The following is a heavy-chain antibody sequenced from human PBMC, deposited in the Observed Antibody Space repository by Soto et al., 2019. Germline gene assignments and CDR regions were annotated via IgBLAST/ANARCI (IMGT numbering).Heavy chain of an antibody. D-gene: IGHD6-13*01. CDR3: AKTAAGGKNYYAMDV. J-gene: IGHJ6*02. CDR1: GYSFTSYW. V-gene: IGHV5-51*01. CDR2: IYPGDSDT. Sequence: GESLKISCKGSGYSFTSYWIGWARQMPGKGLEWMGIIYPGDSDTRYSPSFQGQVTISADKSISTAYLQWSSLKASDTAMYYCAKTAAGGKNYYAMDVWGQGTTVTVSS.